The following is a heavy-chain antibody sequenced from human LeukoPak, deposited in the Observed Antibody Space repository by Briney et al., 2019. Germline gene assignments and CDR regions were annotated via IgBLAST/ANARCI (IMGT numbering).Heavy chain of an antibody. Sequence: SETLSLTCTVSGGSISSSSYYWGWIRQPPGKGLEWIGSIYYSGSTYYNPSLKSRVTISVDTSKNQFSLKLSSVTAADTAVYYCATLSVVRFGELLNYWGQGTLVTVSS. V-gene: IGHV4-39*01. D-gene: IGHD3-10*01. CDR2: IYYSGST. J-gene: IGHJ4*02. CDR1: GGSISSSSYY. CDR3: ATLSVVRFGELLNY.